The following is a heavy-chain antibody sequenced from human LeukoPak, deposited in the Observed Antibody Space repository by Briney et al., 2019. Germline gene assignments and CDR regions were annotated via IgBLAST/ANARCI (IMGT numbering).Heavy chain of an antibody. V-gene: IGHV1-8*03. D-gene: IGHD3-10*01. J-gene: IGHJ4*02. CDR3: ARGPEFYYGSGSFDY. CDR1: GYTFTSYD. CDR2: MNPNSGNT. Sequence: ASVKVSCKASGYTFTSYDINWVRQATGQGLVWMGWMNPNSGNTGYAQKFQGRVTITRNTSISTAYMELSSLRSEDTAVYYCARGPEFYYGSGSFDYWGQGTLVTVSS.